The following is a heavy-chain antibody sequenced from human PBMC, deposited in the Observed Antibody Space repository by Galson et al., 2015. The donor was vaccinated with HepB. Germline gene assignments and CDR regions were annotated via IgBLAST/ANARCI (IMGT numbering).Heavy chain of an antibody. CDR1: GFSLTTTGVG. V-gene: IGHV2-5*01. CDR2: IFWNHDK. Sequence: PALVKPTQTLTLTCTFSGFSLTTTGVGVGWIRQPPGKALEWLALIFWNHDKRYSPSLKNRLTITKDTSKNQVVLTMTNMDPVDTGTYYCGHRGFFSDSSGYLPPAWSDPWGQGTLVTVSS. J-gene: IGHJ5*02. CDR3: GHRGFFSDSSGYLPPAWSDP. D-gene: IGHD3-22*01.